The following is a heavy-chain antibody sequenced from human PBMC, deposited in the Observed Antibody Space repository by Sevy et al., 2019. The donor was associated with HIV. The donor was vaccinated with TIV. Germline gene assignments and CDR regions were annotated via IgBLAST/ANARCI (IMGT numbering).Heavy chain of an antibody. V-gene: IGHV3-23*01. CDR3: AKEGTIFGVGIPSYGMDV. CDR1: GFTFSSYA. J-gene: IGHJ6*02. Sequence: GGSLRLSCAASGFTFSSYAMSWVRQAPGKGLEWVSGISGRGGSTYYADSVKGRFTISRDNSKNTLYLQMNSLRAEDTAVYYCAKEGTIFGVGIPSYGMDVWGQGTTVTVSS. D-gene: IGHD3-3*01. CDR2: ISGRGGST.